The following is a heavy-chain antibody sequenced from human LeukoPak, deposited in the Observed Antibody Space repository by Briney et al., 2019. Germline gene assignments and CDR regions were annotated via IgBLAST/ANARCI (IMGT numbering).Heavy chain of an antibody. D-gene: IGHD3-10*01. CDR1: GGSISSSSYY. Sequence: SETLSLTCTVSGGSISSSSYYWGWIRQPPGKGLEWIGSIYYSGSTYYNPSLKSRVTISVDTSKNQFSLKLSSVTAADTAVYYCARASRVLWFGELCWFDPWGQGTLVIVSS. CDR2: IYYSGST. CDR3: ARASRVLWFGELCWFDP. V-gene: IGHV4-39*07. J-gene: IGHJ5*02.